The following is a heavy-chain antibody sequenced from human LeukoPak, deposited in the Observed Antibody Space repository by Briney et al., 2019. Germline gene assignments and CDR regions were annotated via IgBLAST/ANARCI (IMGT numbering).Heavy chain of an antibody. D-gene: IGHD4-17*01. V-gene: IGHV3-21*01. CDR1: GFTFTNYP. CDR2: ISSSSSYI. CDR3: ARESHDYGDQTAFDY. Sequence: GGSLRLSCAASGFTFTNYPMTWVRQAPGKGLEWVSSISSSSSYIYYADSVKGRFTISRDNAKNSLYLQMNSLRAEDTAVYYCARESHDYGDQTAFDYWGQGTLVTVSS. J-gene: IGHJ4*02.